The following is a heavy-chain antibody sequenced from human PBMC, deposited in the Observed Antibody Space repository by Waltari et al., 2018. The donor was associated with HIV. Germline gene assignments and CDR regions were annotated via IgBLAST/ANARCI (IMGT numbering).Heavy chain of an antibody. CDR1: GFTFSKSC. Sequence: EVQLLESGVGLVKPGGSLRLSGLASGFTFSKSCISWVRKAPGKGLEWVGRIKSKTDGGTTDYAAPVKGRFTISRDDSKNTLYLQMNSLKTEDTAVYYCTTDYSGMGSGSYYSGGVWFDPWGQGTLVTVSS. D-gene: IGHD3-10*01. J-gene: IGHJ5*02. CDR3: TTDYSGMGSGSYYSGGVWFDP. V-gene: IGHV3-15*01. CDR2: IKSKTDGGTT.